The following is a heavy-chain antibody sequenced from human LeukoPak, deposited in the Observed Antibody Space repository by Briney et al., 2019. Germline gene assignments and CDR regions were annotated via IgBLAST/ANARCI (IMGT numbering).Heavy chain of an antibody. Sequence: PGGSLRLSCAASGFTFSSYWMSWVRQAPGKGLEWVANIKQDGSEEYYVDSVKGRFTISRDNAKNSLYLQMNSLRAEDTAVYYCARYNWQSAFFGYYYYYYMDVWGKGTTVTVSS. V-gene: IGHV3-7*01. CDR1: GFTFSSYW. CDR2: IKQDGSEE. D-gene: IGHD1-20*01. J-gene: IGHJ6*03. CDR3: ARYNWQSAFFGYYYYYYMDV.